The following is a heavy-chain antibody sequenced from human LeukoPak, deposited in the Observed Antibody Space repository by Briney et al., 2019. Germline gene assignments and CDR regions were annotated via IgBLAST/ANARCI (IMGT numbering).Heavy chain of an antibody. CDR3: ARDNKKTYYDFWSGLNWFDP. V-gene: IGHV4-59*01. J-gene: IGHJ5*02. CDR2: IYYSGST. CDR1: GGSISSYY. D-gene: IGHD3-3*01. Sequence: SETLSLTCTVSGGSISSYYWSWLRQPPGKGLEWIGYIYYSGSTNYNPSLKSRVTISVDTSKNQFSLKLSSVTAADTAVYYCARDNKKTYYDFWSGLNWFDPWGQGTLVTVSS.